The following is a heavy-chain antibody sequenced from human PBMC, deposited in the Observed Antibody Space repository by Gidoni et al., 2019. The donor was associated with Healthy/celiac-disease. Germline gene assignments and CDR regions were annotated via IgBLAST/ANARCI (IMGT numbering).Heavy chain of an antibody. CDR2: IYYSGST. J-gene: IGHJ6*02. D-gene: IGHD6-13*01. Sequence: PGKGLEWIGYIYYSGSTNYNPSLKSRVTISVDTSKNQFSLKLSSVTAADTAVYYCARDIGARYAAAGTRSYYYGMDVWGQGTTVTVSS. CDR3: ARDIGARYAAAGTRSYYYGMDV. V-gene: IGHV4-59*01.